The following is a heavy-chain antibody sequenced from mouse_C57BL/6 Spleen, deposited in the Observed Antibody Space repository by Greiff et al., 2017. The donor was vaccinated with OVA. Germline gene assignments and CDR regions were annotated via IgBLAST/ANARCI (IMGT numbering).Heavy chain of an antibody. CDR3: TRAHLTLDGSLYYFDY. J-gene: IGHJ2*01. CDR1: GFTFSSYA. CDR2: ISSGGDYI. V-gene: IGHV5-9-1*02. D-gene: IGHD2-3*01. Sequence: EVKLVESGEGLVKPGGSLKLSCAASGFTFSSYAMSWVRQTPEKRLEWVAYISSGGDYIYYADTVKGRFTISRDNARNTLYLQMSSLKSEDTAMYYCTRAHLTLDGSLYYFDYWGQGTTLTVSS.